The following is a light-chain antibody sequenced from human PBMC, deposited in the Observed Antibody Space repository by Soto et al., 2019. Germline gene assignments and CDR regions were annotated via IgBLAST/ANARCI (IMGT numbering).Light chain of an antibody. CDR1: SSDVGGYNY. V-gene: IGLV2-14*03. Sequence: QSVLTQPASVSGSPGQSITISCTGTSSDVGGYNYVSWYQQHPGKAPKLMIYDVSDRPPGISNRFSASKSGNTASLTISGLQAEDEADYYCCSYTSRSTPWVFGTGTRSPS. J-gene: IGLJ1*01. CDR3: CSYTSRSTPWV. CDR2: DVS.